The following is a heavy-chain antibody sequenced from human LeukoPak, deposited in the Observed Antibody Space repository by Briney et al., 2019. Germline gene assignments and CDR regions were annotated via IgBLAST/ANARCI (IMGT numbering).Heavy chain of an antibody. D-gene: IGHD3-10*01. CDR3: AKEGPGVLGALHYMDV. CDR1: GFTFRKFG. V-gene: IGHV3-23*01. CDR2: ISGRGDST. J-gene: IGHJ6*03. Sequence: GGSLRLSCAASGFTFRKFGMSWVRQAAGKGLEWVSGISGRGDSTYYADSVKGRFTISRDNSKNTLYLQMNSLRAEDTALYYCAKEGPGVLGALHYMDVWGKGTTVTISS.